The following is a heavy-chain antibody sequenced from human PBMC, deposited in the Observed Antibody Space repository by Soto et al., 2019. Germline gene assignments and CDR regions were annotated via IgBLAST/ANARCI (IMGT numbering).Heavy chain of an antibody. CDR1: GYTFTSYA. D-gene: IGHD3-10*01. Sequence: GASVKVSCKASGYTFTSYAMHWVRQAPGQRLEWMGWINAGNGNTKYSQKFQGRVTITRDTSASTAYMELSSLSSEDTAVYYCARGPLWFGDFGAFDIWGQGTMVTVSS. V-gene: IGHV1-3*01. J-gene: IGHJ3*02. CDR2: INAGNGNT. CDR3: ARGPLWFGDFGAFDI.